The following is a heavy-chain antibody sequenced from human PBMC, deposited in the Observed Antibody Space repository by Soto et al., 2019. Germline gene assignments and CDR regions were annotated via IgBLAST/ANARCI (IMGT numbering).Heavy chain of an antibody. V-gene: IGHV3-15*01. J-gene: IGHJ6*02. D-gene: IGHD6-19*01. Sequence: EVQLVESGGGLVKPGGSLRLSCAASGFTFSNAWMSWVRQAPGKGLEWVGRIKSKTDGGTTDYAAPVKGRFTISRDDSKNTLYLQMNSLKTEDTAVYYCTTGEDSSGWSYYCYGMDVWGQGTTVTVSS. CDR3: TTGEDSSGWSYYCYGMDV. CDR1: GFTFSNAW. CDR2: IKSKTDGGTT.